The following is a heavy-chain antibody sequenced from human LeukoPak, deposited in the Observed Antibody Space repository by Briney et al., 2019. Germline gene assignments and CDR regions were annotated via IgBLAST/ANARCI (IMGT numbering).Heavy chain of an antibody. CDR3: AKDPGRIAAASDY. J-gene: IGHJ4*02. D-gene: IGHD6-13*01. V-gene: IGHV3-30*18. CDR1: GFTFSRHG. CDR2: ISYDGSNE. Sequence: GGSLRLSCAASGFTFSRHGMHWVRQAPGKGLEWVAVISYDGSNEYYADSVKGRFTISRDNSKNTLYLRMNSLRAEDTAVYYCAKDPGRIAAASDYWGQGTLVTVSS.